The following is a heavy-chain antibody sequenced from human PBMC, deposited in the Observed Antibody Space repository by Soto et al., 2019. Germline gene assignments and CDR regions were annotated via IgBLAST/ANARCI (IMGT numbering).Heavy chain of an antibody. V-gene: IGHV3-23*01. D-gene: IGHD6-19*01. Sequence: EVQLLESGGGLVQPGGSLRLSCAASGFTFSSYAMSWVRQAPGKGLEWVSAISGSGGSTYYADSVKGRFTISRDNSKNTLYLQMNSLRAEETAVYSCAKDPVRYSSGWLAFDYWGQGTLVTVSS. CDR3: AKDPVRYSSGWLAFDY. J-gene: IGHJ4*02. CDR1: GFTFSSYA. CDR2: ISGSGGST.